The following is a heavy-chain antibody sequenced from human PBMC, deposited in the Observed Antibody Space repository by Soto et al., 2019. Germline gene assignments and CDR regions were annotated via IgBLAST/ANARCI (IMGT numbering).Heavy chain of an antibody. D-gene: IGHD6-6*01. Sequence: PSETLSLTCNVSGESISSGGYYWIWIRHHPGKGLEWIGYIYDTESAYYNPSLKSRVTISMDTSKNQFAMRLSSVTAADTAVYYCARASSSSSAADYWGQGILGHRLL. J-gene: IGHJ4*02. CDR3: ARASSSSSAADY. V-gene: IGHV4-31*03. CDR2: IYDTESA. CDR1: GESISSGGYY.